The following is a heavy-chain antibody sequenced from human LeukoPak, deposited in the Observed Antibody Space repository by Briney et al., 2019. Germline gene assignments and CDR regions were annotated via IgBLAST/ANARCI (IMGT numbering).Heavy chain of an antibody. Sequence: GGSLQISGQGSGSNFINYWIGGVRQLPGKGLEGMGIIYPGDSDTRYSPSWQGQVTISADNSISTAYLQLSSLKASDTPMYYCARLWATPGYSSSWLAFDYWGQGTLVTVSS. CDR2: IYPGDSDT. CDR1: GSNFINYW. V-gene: IGHV5-51*01. J-gene: IGHJ4*02. D-gene: IGHD6-13*01. CDR3: ARLWATPGYSSSWLAFDY.